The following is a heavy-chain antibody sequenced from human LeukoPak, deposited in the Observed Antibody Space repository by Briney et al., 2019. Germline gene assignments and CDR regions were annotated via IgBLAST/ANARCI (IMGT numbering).Heavy chain of an antibody. D-gene: IGHD5-18*01. CDR3: VSPRGFSYGYFDY. Sequence: SETLSLTCTVSGGSISSSSAYWGWIRQPPGKGLEWIGSIYHSKNTYYNPSLKSRVTISADTSKNQFSLTLGSVSATDTAVYYCVSPRGFSYGYFDYWGQGTLVTVSS. V-gene: IGHV4-39*01. CDR2: IYHSKNT. J-gene: IGHJ4*02. CDR1: GGSISSSSAY.